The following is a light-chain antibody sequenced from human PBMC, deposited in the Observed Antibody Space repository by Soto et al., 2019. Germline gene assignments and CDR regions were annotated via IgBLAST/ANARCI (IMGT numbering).Light chain of an antibody. CDR3: QQSYSTPVGT. CDR1: QTISSY. Sequence: DIQMTQSPSSLSESVGDRVTITCRAGQTISSYLNWYQQKPGRAPKLLIYAASSLQSGVPSRFSGSGSGTDFTLTISSLQPEHFATYYCQQSYSTPVGTFGQGTKLEIK. V-gene: IGKV1-39*01. J-gene: IGKJ2*02. CDR2: AAS.